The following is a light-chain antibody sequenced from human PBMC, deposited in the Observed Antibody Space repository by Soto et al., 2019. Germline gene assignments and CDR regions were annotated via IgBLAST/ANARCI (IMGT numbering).Light chain of an antibody. CDR1: SSNIGSNT. CDR3: AAWDDSLNVL. V-gene: IGLV1-44*01. Sequence: QSVLTQPPSASGTPGQRVTISCSGSSSNIGSNTVNWYQQLPGTAPKLLIYSNNQRPSGVPGRFSGSKSGTSASLAISGLQSEDEADYYCAAWDDSLNVLFGTGTKLTVL. J-gene: IGLJ1*01. CDR2: SNN.